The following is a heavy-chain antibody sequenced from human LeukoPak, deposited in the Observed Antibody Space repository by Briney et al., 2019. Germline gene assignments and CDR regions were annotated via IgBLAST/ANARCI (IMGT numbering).Heavy chain of an antibody. CDR3: VRVKSGSYSEYSDS. V-gene: IGHV3-48*03. J-gene: IGHJ4*02. CDR2: ISSYGNSI. CDR1: GFTFSSYE. Sequence: GGSLRLSCAASGFTFSSYEMNWVRQAPGKGLEWVSYISSYGNSIYYADSVKGRFTISRDNAKNSLYLQMNSLRAEDTAVYYCVRVKSGSYSEYSDSWGQGTLVTVSS. D-gene: IGHD3-10*01.